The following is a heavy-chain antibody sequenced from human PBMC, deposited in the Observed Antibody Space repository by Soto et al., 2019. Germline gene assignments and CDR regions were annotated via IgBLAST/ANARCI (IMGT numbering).Heavy chain of an antibody. D-gene: IGHD3-10*01. Sequence: QLQLQESGSGLVKPSQTLSLTCAVSGGSISSGGYSWSWIRQPPGKGLEWIGYIYHSGSTYYNPSLKSRVTISVDRSKNQFSLKLSSVTAADTAVYYCARAKITMVRGVIHYYYGMDVWGQGTTVTVSS. J-gene: IGHJ6*02. CDR1: GGSISSGGYS. CDR2: IYHSGST. V-gene: IGHV4-30-2*01. CDR3: ARAKITMVRGVIHYYYGMDV.